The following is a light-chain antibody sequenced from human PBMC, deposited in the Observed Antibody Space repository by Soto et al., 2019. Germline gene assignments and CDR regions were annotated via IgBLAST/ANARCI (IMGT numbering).Light chain of an antibody. J-gene: IGLJ1*01. Sequence: QSALTQPASVSGSPGQSITISCTGTSSDVGGYNYVSWYQQHPGKAPKLMIYEVSNRPSGVSNCFSGSKSGNTASLTISGLQAEDEDDYYCSSYTSSSTYYVFGTGTKLTVL. CDR1: SSDVGGYNY. CDR2: EVS. V-gene: IGLV2-14*01. CDR3: SSYTSSSTYYV.